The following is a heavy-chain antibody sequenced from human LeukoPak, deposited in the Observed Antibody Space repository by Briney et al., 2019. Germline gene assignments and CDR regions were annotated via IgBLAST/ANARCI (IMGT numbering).Heavy chain of an antibody. Sequence: SETLSLTCAVYGGSFGGYYWSWIRQPPGKGLEWIGEINHSGSTNYNPSLKSRVTISVDTSKNQFSLKLSSVTAADTAVYYCASGGVLTYYYGSGSVDYWGQGTLVTVSS. J-gene: IGHJ4*02. V-gene: IGHV4-34*01. CDR1: GGSFGGYY. CDR2: INHSGST. D-gene: IGHD3-10*01. CDR3: ASGGVLTYYYGSGSVDY.